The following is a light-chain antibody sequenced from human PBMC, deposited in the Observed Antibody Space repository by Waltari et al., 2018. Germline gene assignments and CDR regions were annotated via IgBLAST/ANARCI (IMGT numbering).Light chain of an antibody. CDR3: HQSSSFPWT. Sequence: EIVLTQFPDSPSVHSKERVTIPCRANQKITSNLHWYQQNPGQYPKLLIKYGTQSFSGVPSRFRGSRSVTYFTLTINGLEGEDAATYYCHQSSSFPWTFGQGTKVEIK. J-gene: IGKJ1*01. V-gene: IGKV6-21*01. CDR1: QKITSN. CDR2: YGT.